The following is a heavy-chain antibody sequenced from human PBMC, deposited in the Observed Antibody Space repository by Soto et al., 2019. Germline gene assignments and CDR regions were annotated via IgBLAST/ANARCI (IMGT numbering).Heavy chain of an antibody. D-gene: IGHD3-22*01. J-gene: IGHJ6*02. CDR1: GGSISSGGYY. Sequence: SETLSLTCTVSGGSISSGGYYWSWIRQHPGKGLEWIGYIYYSGSTYYNPSLKSRVTISVDTSKNQFSLKLSSVTAADTAVYYCARDSSGPRGGYYGMDVWGQGTTVTVSS. CDR2: IYYSGST. CDR3: ARDSSGPRGGYYGMDV. V-gene: IGHV4-31*03.